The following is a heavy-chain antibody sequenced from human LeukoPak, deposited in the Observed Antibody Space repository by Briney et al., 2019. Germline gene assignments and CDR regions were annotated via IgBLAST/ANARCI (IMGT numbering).Heavy chain of an antibody. Sequence: ASVKVSCKASGGTFSSYAISWVRQAPGQGLEWMGWISAYNGNTNYAQKLQGRVTMTTDTSTSTAYMELRSLRSDDTAVYYCARGQRYYDSSGYPPFDYWGQGTLVTVSS. CDR2: ISAYNGNT. D-gene: IGHD3-22*01. CDR1: GGTFSSYA. J-gene: IGHJ4*02. CDR3: ARGQRYYDSSGYPPFDY. V-gene: IGHV1-18*01.